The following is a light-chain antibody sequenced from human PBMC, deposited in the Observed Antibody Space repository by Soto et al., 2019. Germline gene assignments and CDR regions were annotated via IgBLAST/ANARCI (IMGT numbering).Light chain of an antibody. V-gene: IGKV3-20*01. CDR2: GAS. Sequence: EIVVTQSQGTLSLSPGERATLSCRASQSVSSSYLAWYQQKPGQAPRLLIYGASSRATGIPDRFSGSGSGTDFTLTISRLEPEDFAVYYCQQYGSSPPYTFGQGTKLEIK. CDR3: QQYGSSPPYT. CDR1: QSVSSSY. J-gene: IGKJ2*01.